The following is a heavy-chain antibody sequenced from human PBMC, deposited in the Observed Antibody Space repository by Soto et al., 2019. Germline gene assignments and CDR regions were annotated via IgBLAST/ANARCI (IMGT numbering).Heavy chain of an antibody. Sequence: PSETLSLTCSVSGDSVSSGGSYWSWVRQHPGRGLEWIGFIYDSGRAYYNPSLKSRVIVSVDTSQNQFSLKLSSVTAADTAVYYCARDNPSLLGANAFDIWGPGRMVTVSS. D-gene: IGHD2-15*01. CDR3: ARDNPSLLGANAFDI. J-gene: IGHJ3*02. V-gene: IGHV4-31*03. CDR1: GDSVSSGGSY. CDR2: IYDSGRA.